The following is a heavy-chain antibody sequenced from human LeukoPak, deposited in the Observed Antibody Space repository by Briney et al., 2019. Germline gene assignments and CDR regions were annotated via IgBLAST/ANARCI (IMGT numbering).Heavy chain of an antibody. CDR3: AKGGGVQIQLWYFSGTPFDY. D-gene: IGHD5-18*01. Sequence: PGGSLRLSCAASGFTFSSYAMSWVRQAPGKGLEWVSAISGSGGSTYYADSVKGRFTISRDNSKNTLYLQMNSLRAEDTAVYYCAKGGGVQIQLWYFSGTPFDYWGQGTLVTVSS. V-gene: IGHV3-23*01. CDR1: GFTFSSYA. J-gene: IGHJ4*02. CDR2: ISGSGGST.